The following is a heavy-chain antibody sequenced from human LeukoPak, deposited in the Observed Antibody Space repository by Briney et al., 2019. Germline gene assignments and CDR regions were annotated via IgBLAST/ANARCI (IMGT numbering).Heavy chain of an antibody. J-gene: IGHJ4*02. D-gene: IGHD3-3*01. CDR2: IWYDGSNK. CDR1: GFTFSSYG. V-gene: IGHV3-33*06. Sequence: PGRSLRLSCAASGFTFSSYGMHWVRQAPGKGLEWVAVIWYDGSNKYYADSVKGRFTISRDNSKNTLYLQMNSLRAEDTAVYYCAKIGNYDFWSGYPYYFDYWGQGTLVTVSS. CDR3: AKIGNYDFWSGYPYYFDY.